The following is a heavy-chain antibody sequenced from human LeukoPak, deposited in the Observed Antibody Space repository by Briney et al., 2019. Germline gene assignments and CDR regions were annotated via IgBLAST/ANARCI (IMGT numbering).Heavy chain of an antibody. J-gene: IGHJ4*02. CDR1: RFTFSSYG. CDR3: ANSVTFGGALRGD. Sequence: GGSLRLSCAASRFTFSSYGMHWVRQAPGKGLEWVAFNRYDGSNKYYADSVKGRFTISRDNSKNTLYLQMNSLRADDTAVYYCANSVTFGGALRGDWGQGTLVTVSS. CDR2: NRYDGSNK. V-gene: IGHV3-30*02. D-gene: IGHD3-16*01.